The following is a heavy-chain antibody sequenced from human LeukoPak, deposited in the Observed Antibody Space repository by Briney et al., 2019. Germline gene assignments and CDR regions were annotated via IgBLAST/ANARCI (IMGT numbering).Heavy chain of an antibody. CDR1: GGSISNDY. CDR2: IYTSGST. J-gene: IGHJ4*01. Sequence: SETLSLTCTVSGGSISNDYCSWIRQAAGKELEWIGRIYTSGSTNYNPSLKSRVTISLHKSQKQFSLNLNSVTAADTGVYYCARGGTYGSGINQHTTLEYWGHGTLVTVSS. V-gene: IGHV4-4*07. CDR3: ARGGTYGSGINQHTTLEY. D-gene: IGHD3-10*01.